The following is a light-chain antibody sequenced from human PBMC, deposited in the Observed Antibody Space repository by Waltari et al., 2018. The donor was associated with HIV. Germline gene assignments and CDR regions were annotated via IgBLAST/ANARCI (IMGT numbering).Light chain of an antibody. CDR2: AXS. V-gene: IGKV1-39*01. Sequence: APKLXXXAXSNLQSGVPSRFSGRGSGTDFTLTISSLQPEDFAXYFCQQSYSSLSTFGQGTKL. J-gene: IGKJ2*01. CDR3: QQSYSSLST.